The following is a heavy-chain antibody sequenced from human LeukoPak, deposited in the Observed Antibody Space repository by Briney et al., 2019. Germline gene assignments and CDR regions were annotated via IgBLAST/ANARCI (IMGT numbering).Heavy chain of an antibody. V-gene: IGHV3-30*05. CDR2: ISYDGSNK. Sequence: GGSLRLSCAASGFIFRSYGMHWVRQAPGKGLEWVAVISYDGSNKYYADSVKGRFTISRDNSKNTLYLQMNSLRAEDTAVYYCASDGYSRDYPDYWGQGTLVTVSS. D-gene: IGHD6-13*01. CDR1: GFIFRSYG. CDR3: ASDGYSRDYPDY. J-gene: IGHJ4*02.